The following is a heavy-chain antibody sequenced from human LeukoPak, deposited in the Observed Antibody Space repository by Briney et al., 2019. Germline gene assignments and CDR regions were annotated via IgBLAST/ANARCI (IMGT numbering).Heavy chain of an antibody. J-gene: IGHJ6*03. D-gene: IGHD6-6*01. Sequence: GESLKISCKGSGYSFTSYWIGWVRQMPGKGLEWMGIIYPGDSDTRYSPSFQGQVTISADKSISTAYLQWSSLKASDTAMYYCARHDTRGSSWNYYYMDVWGKGTTVTVSS. V-gene: IGHV5-51*01. CDR1: GYSFTSYW. CDR2: IYPGDSDT. CDR3: ARHDTRGSSWNYYYMDV.